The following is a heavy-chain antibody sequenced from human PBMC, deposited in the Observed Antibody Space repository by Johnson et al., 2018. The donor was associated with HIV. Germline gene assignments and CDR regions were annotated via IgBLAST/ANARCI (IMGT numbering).Heavy chain of an antibody. J-gene: IGHJ3*02. CDR3: AKDPLVVPCATLDAFDI. V-gene: IGHV3-66*01. D-gene: IGHD2-2*01. CDR1: GFTVSSNY. Sequence: VQLVESGGDLVQPGGSLRLSCAASGFTVSSNYMSWVRQAPGEGLEWVSIIYSGGNTYYAESVKGRFVISRDNSKNTLYLQMHSLRAEDTAIYYCAKDPLVVPCATLDAFDIWGQGTMVTVSS. CDR2: IYSGGNT.